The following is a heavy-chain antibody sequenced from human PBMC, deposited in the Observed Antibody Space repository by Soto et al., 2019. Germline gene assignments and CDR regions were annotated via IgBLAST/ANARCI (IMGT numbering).Heavy chain of an antibody. CDR1: GGTFSSSG. CDR2: IVPSLDTT. CDR3: ARWPQPRYTADPYAVDV. D-gene: IGHD3-16*02. V-gene: IGHV1-69*11. J-gene: IGHJ6*02. Sequence: QVHLVQSGTEVKKPGSSVKVSCKASGGTFSSSGFSWVRQAPGQGLEWMGMIVPSLDTTNYARKFKARVKITADEVTSTAYMELRSLRSEDTAVYYCARWPQPRYTADPYAVDVWGQGTRVIVSS.